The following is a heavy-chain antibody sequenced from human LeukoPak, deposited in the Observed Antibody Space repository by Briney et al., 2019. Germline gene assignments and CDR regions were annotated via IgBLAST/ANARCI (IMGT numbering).Heavy chain of an antibody. D-gene: IGHD1-1*01. CDR2: IYSFGRT. CDR1: AFTVSGNH. J-gene: IGHJ6*03. Sequence: PGGSLRLSCAASAFTVSGNHMNWVRQAPGKGLEWVSVIYSFGRTHYADSVKGRFTISRDNSKNTLYLRMSSLRADDTAVYYCLPNGPNYFMDVWGQGTTVTVSS. V-gene: IGHV3-66*02. CDR3: LPNGPNYFMDV.